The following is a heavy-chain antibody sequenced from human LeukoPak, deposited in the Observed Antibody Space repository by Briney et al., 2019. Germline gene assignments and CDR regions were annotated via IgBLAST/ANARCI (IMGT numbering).Heavy chain of an antibody. CDR1: GFTFTIDT. CDR2: IGGSGGTT. V-gene: IGHV3-64D*06. J-gene: IGHJ6*02. CDR3: VDGAIKIGVAV. D-gene: IGHD5-12*01. Sequence: GGCLRLSYSAYGFTFTIDTIDWVRQAPGKGLEYVSAIGGSGGTTFYADSVKGRFTISRDNSNNTLYLQMSILRTEDTSVYYCVDGAIKIGVAVWGQGTTVTVSS.